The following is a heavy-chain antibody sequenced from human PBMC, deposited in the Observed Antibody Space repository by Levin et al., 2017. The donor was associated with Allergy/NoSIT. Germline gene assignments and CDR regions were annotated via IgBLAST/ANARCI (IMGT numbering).Heavy chain of an antibody. CDR3: ARDRVRIVGPQRGWFDP. V-gene: IGHV1-46*01. CDR2: INPSGGST. CDR1: GYTFTSYY. Sequence: GESLKISCKASGYTFTSYYMHWVRQAPGQGLEWMGIINPSGGSTSYAQKFQGRVTMTRDTSTSTVYMELSSLRSEDTAVYYCARDRVRIVGPQRGWFDPWGQGTLVTVSS. D-gene: IGHD1-26*01. J-gene: IGHJ5*02.